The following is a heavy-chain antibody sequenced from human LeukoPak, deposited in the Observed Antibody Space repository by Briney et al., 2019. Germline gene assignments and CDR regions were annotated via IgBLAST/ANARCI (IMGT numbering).Heavy chain of an antibody. V-gene: IGHV4-61*02. Sequence: SETLSLTCTVSGGSVSSSSYYWSWIRQPAGKGLEWIGRIYTSGSTNYNPSLESRVTMSVDTSKNQFSLKLSSVTAADTAVYYCAREGTTYYDSWFDPWGQGTLVTVSS. CDR2: IYTSGST. D-gene: IGHD3-3*01. CDR1: GGSVSSSSYY. CDR3: AREGTTYYDSWFDP. J-gene: IGHJ5*02.